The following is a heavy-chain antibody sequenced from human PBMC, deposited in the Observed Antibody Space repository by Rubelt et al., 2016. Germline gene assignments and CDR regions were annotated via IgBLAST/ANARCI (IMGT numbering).Heavy chain of an antibody. D-gene: IGHD3-22*01. CDR2: INHSGST. J-gene: IGHJ3*02. V-gene: IGHV4-34*01. Sequence: GKGLEWIGEINHSGSTNYNPSLKSRVTISVDTSKNQFSLKLSSVTAADTAVYYCARGLPALDYDSSGYLREGAFDIWGQGTMVTVSS. CDR3: ARGLPALDYDSSGYLREGAFDI.